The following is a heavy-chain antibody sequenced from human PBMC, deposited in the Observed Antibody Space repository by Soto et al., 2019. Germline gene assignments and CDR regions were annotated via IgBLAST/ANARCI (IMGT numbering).Heavy chain of an antibody. CDR2: TYYSGST. D-gene: IGHD2-2*01. Sequence: QVQLQESGPGLVKPSETLSLTCTVSGASISSYYWSWIRQPPGKGLEWIGYTYYSGSTNYNPSLKSRATISVDTSKNQFSLKLSSVTAADTAVYYCARQLGFCSSTSCYGYYDPWGQGTLVTVSS. CDR3: ARQLGFCSSTSCYGYYDP. CDR1: GASISSYY. J-gene: IGHJ5*02. V-gene: IGHV4-59*08.